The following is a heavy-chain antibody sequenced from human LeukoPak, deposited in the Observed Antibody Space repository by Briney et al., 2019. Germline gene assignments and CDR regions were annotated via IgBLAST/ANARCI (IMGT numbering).Heavy chain of an antibody. CDR2: ISYDWSNK. V-gene: IGHV3-30-3*01. CDR3: AKEARGGLRFLEWLLYNWFDP. D-gene: IGHD3-3*01. Sequence: GGSLRLSCAASGFTFSSYSMHWVRQAPAKGLEWVAVISYDWSNKYYADYVKGRFTISRDNSKNTLYLQMNSLRAEDTAVYYCAKEARGGLRFLEWLLYNWFDPWGQGTLVTVSS. CDR1: GFTFSSYS. J-gene: IGHJ5*02.